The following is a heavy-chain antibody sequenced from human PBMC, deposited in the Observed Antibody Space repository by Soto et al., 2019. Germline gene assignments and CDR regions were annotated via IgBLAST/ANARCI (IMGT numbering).Heavy chain of an antibody. CDR1: SYSIISGAF. Sequence: ALTRVVSSYSIISGAFGSWIRPPPGKGLEWVGSIYHTGDTHYNPSLRSQVSMSVDTSKNHFSLRLTYLTAADTAVYFCARDTNSLDLWGQGILVTVSA. V-gene: IGHV4-38-2*02. CDR3: ARDTNSLDL. D-gene: IGHD2-8*01. CDR2: IYHTGDT. J-gene: IGHJ5*02.